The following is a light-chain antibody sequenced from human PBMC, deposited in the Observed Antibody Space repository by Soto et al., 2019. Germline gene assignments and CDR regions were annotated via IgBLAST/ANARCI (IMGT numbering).Light chain of an antibody. J-gene: IGKJ1*01. Sequence: IPMSQSPASVSASVGDRVTITCRASQSIANFLNWYQQKPGKAPKLVIYGTSTLQSGVPSRFSGSGSGTDFTLTISRLQREDFATYYCQQSYSSLWTFGQGTNVAIK. CDR2: GTS. CDR1: QSIANF. CDR3: QQSYSSLWT. V-gene: IGKV1-39*01.